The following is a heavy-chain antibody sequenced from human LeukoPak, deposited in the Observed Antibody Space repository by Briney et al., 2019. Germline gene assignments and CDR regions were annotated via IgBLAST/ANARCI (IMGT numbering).Heavy chain of an antibody. CDR2: VDHSGST. D-gene: IGHD3-3*01. CDR1: VASTSVNNS. J-gene: IGHJ5*02. Sequence: PSETLSLTRTLFVASTSVNNSWAWFRRPPGKGLEGIESVDHSGSTYYTPSLKSRVTLSVDTSNNHLFLKLRSVTAADTAVYYCARHNYYHFWSTLNWFDPWGQGTLVTVSS. V-gene: IGHV4-38-2*02. CDR3: ARHNYYHFWSTLNWFDP.